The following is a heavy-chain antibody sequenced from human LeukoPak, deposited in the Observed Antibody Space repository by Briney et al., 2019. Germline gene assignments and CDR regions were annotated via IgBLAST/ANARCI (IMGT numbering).Heavy chain of an antibody. V-gene: IGHV3-48*01. Sequence: GGSLRLSCAASGFTFSTYAMNWVRQAPGKGLEWVSYISSSSNTIYYADSVQGRLTISRDNANNSLYLQMNSLRAEDTAVYYCARDGYDFWSGYPTTVDFWGQGTLVTVSS. D-gene: IGHD3-3*01. J-gene: IGHJ4*02. CDR3: ARDGYDFWSGYPTTVDF. CDR1: GFTFSTYA. CDR2: ISSSSNTI.